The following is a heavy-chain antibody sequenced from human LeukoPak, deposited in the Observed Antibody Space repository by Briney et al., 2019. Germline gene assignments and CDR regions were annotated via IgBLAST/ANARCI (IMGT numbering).Heavy chain of an antibody. J-gene: IGHJ3*02. D-gene: IGHD2-15*01. CDR1: GFTFSGSA. V-gene: IGHV3-73*01. CDR2: IRSKANSYAT. Sequence: GGSLRLSCAASGFTFSGSAMHWVRQASGKGLEWVVRIRSKANSYATAYAASVKGRFTISRDDSKNTAYLQMNSLKTEDTAVYYCTRVVAHDPFDIWGQGTMVTVSS. CDR3: TRVVAHDPFDI.